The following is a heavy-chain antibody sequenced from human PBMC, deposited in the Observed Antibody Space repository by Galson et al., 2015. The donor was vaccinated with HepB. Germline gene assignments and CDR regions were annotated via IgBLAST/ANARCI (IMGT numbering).Heavy chain of an antibody. V-gene: IGHV3-30*18. CDR1: GFTFSDYG. CDR3: AKTAEYYYESSGYLYYFDY. CDR2: ISYDGGYE. J-gene: IGHJ4*02. Sequence: SLRLSCAASGFTFSDYGMHWVRQAPGKGLEWVAVISYDGGYENNADSVKGRFTISRDTSKNTLYLQMNSLKAADTAVYYCAKTAEYYYESSGYLYYFDYWGQGTLVTVSS. D-gene: IGHD3-22*01.